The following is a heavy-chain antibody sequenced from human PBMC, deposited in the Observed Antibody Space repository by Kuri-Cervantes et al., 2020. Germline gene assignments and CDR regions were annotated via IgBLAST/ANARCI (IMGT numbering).Heavy chain of an antibody. J-gene: IGHJ6*02. CDR3: ARAGIYYYGMDV. CDR2: IYSGGST. Sequence: GESLKISCAASGFTVSSNYMSWVRQAPGKGLEWVSVIYSGGSTYYADSVKGRFTISRDNSKNTLYLQMSSLRSEDTAVYYCARAGIYYYGMDVWGQGTTVTVSS. CDR1: GFTVSSNY. V-gene: IGHV3-53*05. D-gene: IGHD1-26*01.